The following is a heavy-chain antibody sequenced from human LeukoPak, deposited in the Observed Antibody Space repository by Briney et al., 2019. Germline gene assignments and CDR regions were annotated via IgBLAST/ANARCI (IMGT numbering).Heavy chain of an antibody. Sequence: ASVKVSCKASGYTLSGYQLHWVRQAPGQGLEWMGWISPNSGGTHYAQKFQGRVTMTRDTSINTVYMELRRLRSDDTAVYYCARERSPEDYMDVSRQGTTVTVSS. CDR3: ARERSPEDYMDV. CDR1: GYTLSGYQ. V-gene: IGHV1-2*02. J-gene: IGHJ6*03. CDR2: ISPNSGGT.